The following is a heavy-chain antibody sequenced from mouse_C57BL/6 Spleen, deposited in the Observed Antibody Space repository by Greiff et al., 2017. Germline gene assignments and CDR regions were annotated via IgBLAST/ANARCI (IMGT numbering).Heavy chain of an antibody. Sequence: VQLQQSGAELVRPGASVKLSCTASGFNIKDDYMHWVKQRPEQGLEWIGWIDPENGDTEYASKFQGKATITADTSSNTAYLQLSSLTSEVTAVYYRTPGSGKLFAYWGHGTSVTVSA. J-gene: IGHJ3*01. CDR2: IDPENGDT. CDR3: TPGSGKLFAY. D-gene: IGHD6-1*01. V-gene: IGHV14-4*01. CDR1: GFNIKDDY.